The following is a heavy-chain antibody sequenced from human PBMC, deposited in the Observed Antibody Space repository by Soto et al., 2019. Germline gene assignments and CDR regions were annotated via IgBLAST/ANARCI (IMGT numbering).Heavy chain of an antibody. D-gene: IGHD5-18*01. CDR2: ISYDGSNK. J-gene: IGHJ6*01. CDR1: GFTFSSYG. Sequence: QVQLVESGEGVVQPGRSLRLSCAASGFTFSSYGMHWVRQAPGKGLEWVAVISYDGSNKYYADSVKGRFTISRDNSKNTLYLQMNSLRAEDTAVYYCAKQWSSYGPRHYYYGMDVW. V-gene: IGHV3-30*18. CDR3: AKQWSSYGPRHYYYGMDV.